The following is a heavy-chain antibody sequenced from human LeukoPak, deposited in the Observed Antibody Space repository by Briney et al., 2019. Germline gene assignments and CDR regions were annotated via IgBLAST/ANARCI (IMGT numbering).Heavy chain of an antibody. Sequence: GGSLRLSCAASGFTFSSYEMNWVRQAPGKGLEWVANIKQDGSEKYYVDSVKGRFTISRDNAKNSLYLQMNSLRAEDTAVYYCASLILRYFQHWGQGTLVTVSS. CDR3: ASLILRYFQH. CDR2: IKQDGSEK. V-gene: IGHV3-7*01. J-gene: IGHJ1*01. CDR1: GFTFSSYE.